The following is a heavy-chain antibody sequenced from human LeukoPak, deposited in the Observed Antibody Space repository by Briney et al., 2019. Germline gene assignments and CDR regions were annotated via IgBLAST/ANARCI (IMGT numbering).Heavy chain of an antibody. CDR1: GYTFTGYY. V-gene: IGHV1-2*02. D-gene: IGHD1-26*01. CDR3: ARDVSGSYNY. CDR2: INPNSGGT. J-gene: IGHJ4*02. Sequence: ASVKVSCKTSGYTFTGYYVHWVRQAPGQGLEWMGWINPNSGGTHYTQKFQGRVTLTRDASISTAYMELSSLRSDDPALYYCARDVSGSYNYWGQGTLVTVSS.